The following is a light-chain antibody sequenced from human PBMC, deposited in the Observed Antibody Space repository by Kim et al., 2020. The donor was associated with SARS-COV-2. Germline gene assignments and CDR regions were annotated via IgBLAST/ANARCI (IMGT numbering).Light chain of an antibody. CDR3: QQYNNWPRT. V-gene: IGKV3-15*01. CDR1: QSVSSN. J-gene: IGKJ1*01. Sequence: EIVMTQSPATLSVSPGERATLSCRASQSVSSNLAWFQQTPGQAPRLLIYGASTRATGIPARFSGSGSVTEFTLTISSLQSEDFAVYFCQQYNNWPRTFSQGTKVDIK. CDR2: GAS.